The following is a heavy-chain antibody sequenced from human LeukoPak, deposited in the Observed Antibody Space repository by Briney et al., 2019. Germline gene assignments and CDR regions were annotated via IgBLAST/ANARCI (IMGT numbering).Heavy chain of an antibody. J-gene: IGHJ3*01. Sequence: PSGTLSLTCAVSGGSISSSSWWSWVRQPPGKGLEWIGEIYHSGSTNYNPSVKSRVTISVDKSKNQFSLKLTSVTAADTAVYYCARDGGTEQTNAFDFWGRGTMVTVSS. CDR1: GGSISSSSW. CDR3: ARDGGTEQTNAFDF. V-gene: IGHV4-4*02. D-gene: IGHD1-1*01. CDR2: IYHSGST.